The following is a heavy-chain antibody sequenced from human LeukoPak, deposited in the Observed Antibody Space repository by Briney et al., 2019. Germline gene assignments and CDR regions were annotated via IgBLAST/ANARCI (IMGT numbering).Heavy chain of an antibody. D-gene: IGHD2-15*01. V-gene: IGHV1-18*01. CDR2: ISAYNGNT. CDR3: AREVVVAATDWFDP. J-gene: IGHJ5*02. Sequence: ASVKVSCKASGYTFTSYGISWVRQAPGQGLEWMGWISAYNGNTNYAQKLQDRVTMTTDTSTSTGYMELRSLRSDDTAVYYCAREVVVAATDWFDPWGQGTLVTVSS. CDR1: GYTFTSYG.